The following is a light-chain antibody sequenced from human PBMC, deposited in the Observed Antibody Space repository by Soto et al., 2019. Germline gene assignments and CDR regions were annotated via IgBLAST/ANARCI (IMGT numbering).Light chain of an antibody. CDR1: SSDVGGYNY. V-gene: IGLV2-8*01. CDR2: EVN. J-gene: IGLJ7*01. CDR3: SSYAGTNNVL. Sequence: QSVLTQPPSASGSPGQSVTISCTGTSSDVGGYNYVSWYQQHPGNAPKLMIYEVNKRPSGVPDRFSGSKSGNTASLTVSGLQAEDEADYYCSSYAGTNNVLFGGGTQLTVL.